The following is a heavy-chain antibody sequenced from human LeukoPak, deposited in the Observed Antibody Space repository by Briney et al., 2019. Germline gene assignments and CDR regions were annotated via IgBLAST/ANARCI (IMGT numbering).Heavy chain of an antibody. CDR3: ARDGPHYGDPIYYYYGMDV. CDR2: INHSGST. Sequence: PSETLSLTCAVYGGSLSGYYWSWIRQPPGKGLEWIGEINHSGSTNYNPSLKSRVTISVDTSKNQFSLKLSSVTAADTAVYYCARDGPHYGDPIYYYYGMDVWGQGTTVTVSS. J-gene: IGHJ6*02. D-gene: IGHD4-17*01. V-gene: IGHV4-34*01. CDR1: GGSLSGYY.